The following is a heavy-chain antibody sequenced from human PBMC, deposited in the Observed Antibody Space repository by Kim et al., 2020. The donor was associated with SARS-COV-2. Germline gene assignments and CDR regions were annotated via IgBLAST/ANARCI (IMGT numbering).Heavy chain of an antibody. D-gene: IGHD3-22*01. J-gene: IGHJ4*02. CDR2: ISYDGSNK. CDR3: AKSNYYDSSGYLDY. V-gene: IGHV3-30*18. Sequence: GGSLRLSCAASGFTFSSYGMHWVRQAPGKGLEWVAVISYDGSNKYYADSVKGRFTISRDNSKNTLYLQMNSLRAEDTAVYYCAKSNYYDSSGYLDYLGQGTLVTVSS. CDR1: GFTFSSYG.